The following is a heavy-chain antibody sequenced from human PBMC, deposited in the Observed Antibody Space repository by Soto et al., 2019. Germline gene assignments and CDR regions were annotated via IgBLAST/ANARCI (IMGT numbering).Heavy chain of an antibody. CDR3: ARVSQLLWFGESTLNYYMDV. CDR1: GGSFIGYY. J-gene: IGHJ6*03. V-gene: IGHV4-34*01. CDR2: INHSGST. Sequence: PSETLSLTCAVYGGSFIGYYWSWIRQPPWKGLEWIGEINHSGSTNYNPSLKSRVTISVDTSKNQFSLKLSSVTAADTAVYYCARVSQLLWFGESTLNYYMDVWGKGTTVTVSS. D-gene: IGHD3-10*01.